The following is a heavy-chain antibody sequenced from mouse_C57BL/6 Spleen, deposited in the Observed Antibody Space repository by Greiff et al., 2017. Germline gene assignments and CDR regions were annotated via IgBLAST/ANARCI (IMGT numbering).Heavy chain of an antibody. Sequence: QVQLQQSGAELARPGASVKLSCKASGYTFTSYGISWVKQRTGQGLEWIGEIYPRSGNTYYNEKFKGKATLTADKSSSTAYMELRSLTSEDSAVYFCAQIYYDYNYAMDYWGQGTSVTVSS. J-gene: IGHJ4*01. CDR2: IYPRSGNT. V-gene: IGHV1-81*01. CDR1: GYTFTSYG. D-gene: IGHD2-4*01. CDR3: AQIYYDYNYAMDY.